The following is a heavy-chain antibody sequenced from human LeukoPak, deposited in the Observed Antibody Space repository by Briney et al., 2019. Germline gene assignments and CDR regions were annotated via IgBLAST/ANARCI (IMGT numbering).Heavy chain of an antibody. V-gene: IGHV3-33*01. D-gene: IGHD1-26*01. J-gene: IGHJ5*02. CDR2: IWYDGSNK. CDR3: ARGAGSPNWFDP. CDR1: GFTFSSYG. Sequence: GGSLRLSCAASGFTFSSYGMRWVRQAPGKGLEWVAVIWYDGSNKYYADSVKGRFTISRDNSKNTLYLQMNSLRAEDTAVYYCARGAGSPNWFDPWGQGTLVSVSS.